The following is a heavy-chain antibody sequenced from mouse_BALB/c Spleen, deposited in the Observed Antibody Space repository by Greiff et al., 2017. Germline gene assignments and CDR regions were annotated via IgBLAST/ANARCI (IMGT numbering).Heavy chain of an antibody. CDR1: GYSITSDYA. J-gene: IGHJ3*01. CDR3: ARFDYLPSWFAY. CDR2: ISYSGST. D-gene: IGHD2-4*01. Sequence: EVKLVESGPGLVKPSQSLSLTCTVTGYSITSDYAWNWIRQFPGNKLEWMGYISYSGSTSYNPSLKSRISITRDTSKNQFFLQLNSVTTEDTATYYCARFDYLPSWFAYWGQGTLVTVSA. V-gene: IGHV3-2*02.